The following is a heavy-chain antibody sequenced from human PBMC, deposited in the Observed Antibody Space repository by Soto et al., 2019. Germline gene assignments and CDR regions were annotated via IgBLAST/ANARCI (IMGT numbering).Heavy chain of an antibody. CDR1: GGSFSGYY. V-gene: IGHV4-34*01. D-gene: IGHD2-2*01. CDR3: ARGRTRYCSSTSCYHNWFDP. Sequence: QVQLQQWGAGLLKPSETLSLTCAVYGGSFSGYYWSWIHQPPGKGLEWIGEINHSGSTNYNPSLKSRVTISVDTSKNQFSLKLSSVTAADTAVYYCARGRTRYCSSTSCYHNWFDPWGQGTLVTVSS. J-gene: IGHJ5*02. CDR2: INHSGST.